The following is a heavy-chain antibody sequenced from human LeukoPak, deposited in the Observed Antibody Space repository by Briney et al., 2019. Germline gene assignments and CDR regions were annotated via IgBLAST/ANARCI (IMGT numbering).Heavy chain of an antibody. CDR1: GVSISNYY. CDR3: ARGWFGEFYFDY. D-gene: IGHD3-10*01. Sequence: SETLSLTCTVSGVSISNYYWSWIRQPRGKGLEWIGYIYYTGSTNYNPSLKSRVTISVDTSKNQFSLKLRSVSAADTAVYYCARGWFGEFYFDYWGQGTLVTVSS. J-gene: IGHJ4*02. CDR2: IYYTGST. V-gene: IGHV4-59*01.